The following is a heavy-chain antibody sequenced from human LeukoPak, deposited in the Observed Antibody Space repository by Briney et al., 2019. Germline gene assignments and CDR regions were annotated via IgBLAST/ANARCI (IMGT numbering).Heavy chain of an antibody. J-gene: IGHJ4*02. CDR3: ARVKPWRGQWLVLFDY. Sequence: ASVKVSCKASGYTFTSYYMHWVRQAPGQGLEWMGIINPSGGSTSYAQKFQGRVTMTRDTSTSTVYMELSSLRSEDTAVYYCARVKPWRGQWLVLFDYWGQGTLVTVSS. D-gene: IGHD6-19*01. CDR2: INPSGGST. V-gene: IGHV1-46*01. CDR1: GYTFTSYY.